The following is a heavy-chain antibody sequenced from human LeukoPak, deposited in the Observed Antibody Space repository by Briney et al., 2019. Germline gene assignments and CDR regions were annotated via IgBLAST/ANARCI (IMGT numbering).Heavy chain of an antibody. J-gene: IGHJ4*02. Sequence: PSETLFLTCAVYGGSFSGYSWSWIRQPPGKGLEWIGEINHSGSTNYNPSLKSRVTISVDTSKNQFSLKLSSVTAADTAVYYCARVYSAYDFLGEDYWGQGTLVTVSS. D-gene: IGHD5-12*01. CDR3: ARVYSAYDFLGEDY. V-gene: IGHV4-34*01. CDR2: INHSGST. CDR1: GGSFSGYS.